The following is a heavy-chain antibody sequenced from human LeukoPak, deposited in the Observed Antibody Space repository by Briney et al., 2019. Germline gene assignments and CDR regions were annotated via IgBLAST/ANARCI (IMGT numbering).Heavy chain of an antibody. V-gene: IGHV3-23*01. D-gene: IGHD3-22*01. CDR1: GFTFSIYA. CDR3: AKDDRGGGSGYYYVDGNFDY. J-gene: IGHJ4*02. CDR2: ISGSPDST. Sequence: PGGSLRLSCAASGFTFSIYAMSWVRQAPGKGLEWVSSISGSPDSTYYADSVKGRFTISRDNSKNTLYLQMNSLRAEDTAVYYCAKDDRGGGSGYYYVDGNFDYWGQGTLVTVSS.